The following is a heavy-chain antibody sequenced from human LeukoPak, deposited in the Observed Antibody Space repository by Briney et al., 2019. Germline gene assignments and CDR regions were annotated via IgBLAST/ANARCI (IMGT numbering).Heavy chain of an antibody. CDR3: AMGLVGQWLGFVDY. V-gene: IGHV1-18*04. CDR1: GYTFTSYG. Sequence: GASVKVSCKASGYTFTSYGISWVRQAPGQGLEWMGWISAYNGNTNYAQKLQGRVTMTAGTSTSTAYMELRSLRSDDTAVYYCAMGLVGQWLGFVDYWGQGTLATVSS. CDR2: ISAYNGNT. D-gene: IGHD6-19*01. J-gene: IGHJ4*02.